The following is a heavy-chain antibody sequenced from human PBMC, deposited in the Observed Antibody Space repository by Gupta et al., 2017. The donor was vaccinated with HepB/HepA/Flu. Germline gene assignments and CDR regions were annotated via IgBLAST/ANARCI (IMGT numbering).Heavy chain of an antibody. CDR3: VNHDGRGQHNFDN. V-gene: IGHV3-7*01. D-gene: IGHD1-14*01. Sequence: EVHLVESGGGLVQPGGSLRLSCAASGFTFSTYWMSWVRQTPGKGPEWVAITRHDGGEVYYLDSVKGRFTISRDNAKNSLFLQMNTLRAEDTAVYYCVNHDGRGQHNFDNWGQGTMVTVSS. CDR1: GFTFSTYW. J-gene: IGHJ3*02. CDR2: TRHDGGEV.